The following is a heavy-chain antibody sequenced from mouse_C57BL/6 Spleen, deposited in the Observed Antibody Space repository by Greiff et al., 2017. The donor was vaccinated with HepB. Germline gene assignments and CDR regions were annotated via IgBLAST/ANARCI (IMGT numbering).Heavy chain of an antibody. CDR2: ISYDGSN. CDR3: ARVDYDGYFDY. CDR1: GYSITSGYY. V-gene: IGHV3-6*01. J-gene: IGHJ2*01. Sequence: DVQLQESGPGLVKPSQSLSLTCSVTGYSITSGYYWNWIRQFPGNKLEWMGYISYDGSNNYNPSLKNRISITRDTSKNQFVLKLNSVTTEDTATYYCARVDYDGYFDYWGQGTTLTVSS. D-gene: IGHD2-4*01.